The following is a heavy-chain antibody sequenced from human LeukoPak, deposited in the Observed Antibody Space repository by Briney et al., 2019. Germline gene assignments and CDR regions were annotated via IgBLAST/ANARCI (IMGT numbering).Heavy chain of an antibody. J-gene: IGHJ3*02. CDR2: TIPIFGTA. CDR3: ARDGSGYYYAVDAFDI. CDR1: GGTFSSYA. D-gene: IGHD3-22*01. V-gene: IGHV1-69*13. Sequence: ASVKVSCKASGGTFSSYAISWVRQAPGQGLEWMGGTIPIFGTANYAQKFQGRVTITADESTSTAYMELSSLRSEDTAVYYCARDGSGYYYAVDAFDIWGQGTMVTVSS.